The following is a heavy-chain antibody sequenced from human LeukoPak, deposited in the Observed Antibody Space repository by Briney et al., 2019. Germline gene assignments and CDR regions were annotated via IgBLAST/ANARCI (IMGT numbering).Heavy chain of an antibody. D-gene: IGHD3-10*01. V-gene: IGHV3-13*01. Sequence: PGGSLRLSCAASGFTFSSYDIHWVRQPTGKGLEWVSGIGTAADTYYSGSVKGRFTISRENAKSSLYLQMNSLRAGDTAVYYCARRRGGLRSYSDAFDIWGQGTMVTVSS. CDR1: GFTFSSYD. J-gene: IGHJ3*02. CDR3: ARRRGGLRSYSDAFDI. CDR2: IGTAADT.